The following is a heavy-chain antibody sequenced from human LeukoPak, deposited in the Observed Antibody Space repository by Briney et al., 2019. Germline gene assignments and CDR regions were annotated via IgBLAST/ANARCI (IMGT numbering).Heavy chain of an antibody. Sequence: SETLSLTCTVSGGSISSYYWSWIRQPPGKGLEWIGYICYSGSTNYNPSLKSRVTISVDTSKNQFSLKLSSVTAADTAVYYCARRASGSLSFDYWGQGTLVTVSS. V-gene: IGHV4-59*08. CDR2: ICYSGST. J-gene: IGHJ4*02. CDR3: ARRASGSLSFDY. D-gene: IGHD1-26*01. CDR1: GGSISSYY.